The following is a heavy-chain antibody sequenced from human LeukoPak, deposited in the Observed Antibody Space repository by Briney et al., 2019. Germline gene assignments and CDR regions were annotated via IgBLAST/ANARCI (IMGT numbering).Heavy chain of an antibody. J-gene: IGHJ3*02. V-gene: IGHV4-31*03. CDR3: ARDRYRGLRRTRHDAFDI. CDR1: GGSISSGGYY. Sequence: SETLSLTCTVSGGSISSGGYYWSWIRQHPGKGLEWIGYIYYSGSTYYNPSLKSRVTISVDTSKNQFSLKLSSVTAADTAVYYCARDRYRGLRRTRHDAFDIWGQGTMVTVSS. D-gene: IGHD5-12*01. CDR2: IYYSGST.